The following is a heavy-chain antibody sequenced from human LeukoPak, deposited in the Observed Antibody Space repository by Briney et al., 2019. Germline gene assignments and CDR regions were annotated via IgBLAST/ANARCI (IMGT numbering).Heavy chain of an antibody. CDR2: IYTSGST. J-gene: IGHJ4*02. CDR1: GGSISSASYY. D-gene: IGHD6-13*01. Sequence: SETLSLTCTVSGGSISSASYYWSWIRQPAGKGLEWIGRIYTSGSTNYNPSLKSRVTISVDTSKNQFSLKLSSVTAADTAVYYCAMRERLAAAFDYWGQGTLVTVSS. CDR3: AMRERLAAAFDY. V-gene: IGHV4-61*02.